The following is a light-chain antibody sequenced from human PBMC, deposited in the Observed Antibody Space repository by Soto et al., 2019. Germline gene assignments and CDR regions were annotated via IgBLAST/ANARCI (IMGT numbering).Light chain of an antibody. CDR3: QQYYDSPLT. CDR1: QSVLYSSNNKNY. V-gene: IGKV4-1*01. CDR2: WAS. Sequence: DIVVTQSPDSLAMSLGERATINCKSSQSVLYSSNNKNYLAWYQQKPGQPPKLLIFWASTRESGVPDRFSGSGSGTDFTLTISSLQAEDVAVYYCQQYYDSPLTFGGGTKVDIK. J-gene: IGKJ4*01.